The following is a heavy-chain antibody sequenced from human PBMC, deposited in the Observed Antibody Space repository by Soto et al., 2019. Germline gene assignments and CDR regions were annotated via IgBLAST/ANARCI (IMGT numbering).Heavy chain of an antibody. CDR2: ISSGSDYI. J-gene: IGHJ4*02. Sequence: GGSLRLSCAASGFTFSIYSMKWVRQAPGKGLEWVSSISSGSDYIFYADSVKGRFTISKDNTKNSVYLQMNSQRAEDTGVYYCARVAVGNPSLFDSGGQGTLVTVS. CDR3: ARVAVGNPSLFDS. CDR1: GFTFSIYS. D-gene: IGHD1-26*01. V-gene: IGHV3-21*06.